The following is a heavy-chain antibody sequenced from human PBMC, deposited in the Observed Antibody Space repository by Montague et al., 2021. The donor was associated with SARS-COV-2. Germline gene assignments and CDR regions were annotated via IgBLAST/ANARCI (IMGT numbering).Heavy chain of an antibody. CDR1: GGSISSSSYY. CDR2: IYYSGST. D-gene: IGHD2-8*01. CDR3: ATITLGYCTNGVCQPPDY. V-gene: IGHV4-39*01. Sequence: SETLSLTCTVSGGSISSSSYYWGWIRQPPGKGLEWIGIIYYSGSTYYNPSLKSRVTISVDTSKNQFSLKLSSVTAADTAVYYCATITLGYCTNGVCQPPDYWGQGTLVTVSS. J-gene: IGHJ4*02.